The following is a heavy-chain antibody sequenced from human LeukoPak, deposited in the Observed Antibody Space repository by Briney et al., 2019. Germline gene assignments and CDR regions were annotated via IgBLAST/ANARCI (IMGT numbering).Heavy chain of an antibody. CDR2: IYYSGST. D-gene: IGHD3-9*01. CDR1: GGSISSYY. Sequence: SETLSLTCTVSGGSISSYYWSWIRQPPGKGLEWIGYIYYSGSTNYNPSLKSRVTISVDTSKTQFSLKLSSVTAADTAVYYCARSVRYFDSPGAFDIWGQGTMVTVSS. J-gene: IGHJ3*02. CDR3: ARSVRYFDSPGAFDI. V-gene: IGHV4-59*01.